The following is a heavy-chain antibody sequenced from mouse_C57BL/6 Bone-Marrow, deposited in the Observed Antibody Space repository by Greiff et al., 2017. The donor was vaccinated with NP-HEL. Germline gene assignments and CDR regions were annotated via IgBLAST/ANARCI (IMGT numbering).Heavy chain of an antibody. J-gene: IGHJ4*01. V-gene: IGHV1-26*01. CDR3: ARGPYYYGSSYAMDY. CDR2: INPNNGGT. D-gene: IGHD1-1*01. CDR1: GYTFTDYY. Sequence: EVQLQQSGPELVKPGASVKISCKASGYTFTDYYMNWVKQSHGKSLEWIGDINPNNGGTSYNQKFKGKATLTVDKSSSTAYMELRSLTSEDSAVYYCARGPYYYGSSYAMDYWGQGTSVTVSS.